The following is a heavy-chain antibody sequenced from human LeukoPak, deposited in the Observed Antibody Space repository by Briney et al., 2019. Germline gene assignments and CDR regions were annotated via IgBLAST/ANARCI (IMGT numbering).Heavy chain of an antibody. Sequence: ASVKVSCKASGYAFSAYYMHWVRQAPGQRLEWMGWINAGNGNTKYSQEFQGRVTITRDTSASTAYMELSSLRSEDMAVYYCARESAGVYVPEYYFDYWGQGTLVTVSS. CDR1: GYAFSAYY. J-gene: IGHJ4*02. CDR3: ARESAGVYVPEYYFDY. V-gene: IGHV1-3*03. CDR2: INAGNGNT. D-gene: IGHD2-8*01.